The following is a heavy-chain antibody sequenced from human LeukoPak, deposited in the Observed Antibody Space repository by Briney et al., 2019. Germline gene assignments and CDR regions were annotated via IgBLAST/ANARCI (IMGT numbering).Heavy chain of an antibody. CDR1: GGSISSGGYY. CDR3: ARARRAALPHPTPLNCGGDCYLDY. D-gene: IGHD2-21*02. CDR2: IYYSGST. Sequence: NPSETLSLTCTVSGGSISSGGYYWSWIRQHPGKGLEWIGYIYYSGSTYYNPSLKSRVTISVDTSKNQFSLKLSSVTAADTAVYYCARARRAALPHPTPLNCGGDCYLDYWGQGTLVTVSS. J-gene: IGHJ4*02. V-gene: IGHV4-31*03.